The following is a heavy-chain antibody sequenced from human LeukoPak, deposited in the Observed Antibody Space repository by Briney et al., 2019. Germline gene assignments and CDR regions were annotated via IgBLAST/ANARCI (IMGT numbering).Heavy chain of an antibody. CDR3: ARDRSSRNTVWDY. Sequence: APVKVSCKASGYTFTSYGISWVRQAPGQGPEWMGWISAYNGNTNYAQKLQGRVAMTTDTSTSTAYMELRSLRSDDTAVYYCARDRSSRNTVWDYWGQGTLVTVSS. CDR1: GYTFTSYG. D-gene: IGHD4-17*01. CDR2: ISAYNGNT. V-gene: IGHV1-18*01. J-gene: IGHJ4*02.